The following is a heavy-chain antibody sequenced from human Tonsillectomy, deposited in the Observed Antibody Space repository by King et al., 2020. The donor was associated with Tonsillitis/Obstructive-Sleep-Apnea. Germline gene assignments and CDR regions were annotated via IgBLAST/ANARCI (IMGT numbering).Heavy chain of an antibody. J-gene: IGHJ4*02. CDR3: ARDGGELSSSWETFDY. CDR2: IYYTGST. Sequence: QLQESGPGLVKPSETLSLTCTVSGGSITTYYWSWIRQPPGKGLEWVGYIYYTGSTNYNPSLKSRVTISVDTYKNQFSLKLNSVTAADTAVYYCARDGGELSSSWETFDYWGQGTLVTVSS. CDR1: GGSITTYY. V-gene: IGHV4-59*01. D-gene: IGHD6-13*01.